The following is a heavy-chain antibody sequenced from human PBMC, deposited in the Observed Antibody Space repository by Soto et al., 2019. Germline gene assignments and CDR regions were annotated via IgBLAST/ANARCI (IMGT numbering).Heavy chain of an antibody. CDR1: GFTFSSYS. Sequence: EVQLVESGGGLVKPGGSLRLSCAASGFTFSSYSMNWVRQAPGKGLEWVSSISSSSSYIYYADSVKGRFTISRDNAKNSLYLQMNSLRAEDTAVYYCARVTDDRGPLGAFDIWGQGTMVTVSS. J-gene: IGHJ3*02. V-gene: IGHV3-21*01. CDR2: ISSSSSYI. D-gene: IGHD3-16*01. CDR3: ARVTDDRGPLGAFDI.